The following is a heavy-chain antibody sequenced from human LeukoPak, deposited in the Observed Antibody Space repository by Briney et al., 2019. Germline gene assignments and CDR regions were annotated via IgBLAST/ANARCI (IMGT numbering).Heavy chain of an antibody. CDR1: GRTFTEYY. CDR3: AREGNYGDYDYY. D-gene: IGHD4-17*01. Sequence: PGGSLRLSCAASGRTFTEYYMHWIRQAPGKGLEWVSFIGGTAGNTYYADSVKGRFTISRDNAKNSLYLQMNSLRAEDTAVYFCAREGNYGDYDYYWGQGTLVTVSS. V-gene: IGHV3-11*04. CDR2: IGGTAGNT. J-gene: IGHJ4*02.